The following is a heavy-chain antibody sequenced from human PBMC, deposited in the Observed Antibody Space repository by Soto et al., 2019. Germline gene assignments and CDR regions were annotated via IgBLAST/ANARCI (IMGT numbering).Heavy chain of an antibody. D-gene: IGHD6-19*01. CDR2: ISGRGGRT. V-gene: IGHV3-23*01. CDR1: GFTFNNYA. J-gene: IGHJ6*02. Sequence: EVQLLESGGGLVQPGGSLRLSCVASGFTFNNYAMSWVRQAPGKGLEWVSAISGRGGRTYYADSVKGRFTISRDNSKNPLFQQMNRLRAEDTDIYYWAKEGIAVAGTYYGMDVWGQGTTVTVSS. CDR3: AKEGIAVAGTYYGMDV.